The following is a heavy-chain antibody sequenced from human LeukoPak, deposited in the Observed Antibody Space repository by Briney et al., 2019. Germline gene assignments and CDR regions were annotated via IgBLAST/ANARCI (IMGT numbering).Heavy chain of an antibody. D-gene: IGHD3-10*01. J-gene: IGHJ5*02. CDR3: ARLPYGSGSCFDP. V-gene: IGHV5-51*01. CDR2: IYPGDSDT. CDR1: GYSFTSYW. Sequence: GESLKISCKGSGYSFTSYWIAWVRQMPGKGLEWLGIIYPGDSDTRYSPSFQGQVTISADKSISTAYLQWSSLKASDTAMYYCARLPYGSGSCFDPWGQGTLVTVSS.